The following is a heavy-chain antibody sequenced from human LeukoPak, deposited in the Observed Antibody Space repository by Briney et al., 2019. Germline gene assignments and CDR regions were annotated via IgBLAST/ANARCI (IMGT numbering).Heavy chain of an antibody. CDR1: GGSFSGYY. J-gene: IGHJ5*01. CDR2: INHSGST. V-gene: IGHV4-34*01. Sequence: SETLSLTCAVYGGSFSGYYWSWIRQPPGKGLEWIGEINHSGSTNYNPSLKSRVTISVDTSKNQFSLKLSSVTAADTAVYYCARKEYSSSWFSSWGQGTLVTVSS. CDR3: ARKEYSSSWFSS. D-gene: IGHD6-13*01.